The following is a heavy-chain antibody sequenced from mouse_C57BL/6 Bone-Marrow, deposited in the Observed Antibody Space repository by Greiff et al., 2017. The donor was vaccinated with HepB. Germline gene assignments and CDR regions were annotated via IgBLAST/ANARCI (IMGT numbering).Heavy chain of an antibody. CDR1: GYTFTSYD. J-gene: IGHJ3*01. V-gene: IGHV1-85*01. Sequence: VQRVESGPELVKPGASVKLSCKASGYTFTSYDINWVKQRPGQGLEWIGWIYPRDCSTKYNEKFKGKATLTVDTSSSTAYMELHSLTSEDSAVYFCARKDGNYPFFAYWGQGTLVTVSA. D-gene: IGHD2-1*01. CDR2: IYPRDCST. CDR3: ARKDGNYPFFAY.